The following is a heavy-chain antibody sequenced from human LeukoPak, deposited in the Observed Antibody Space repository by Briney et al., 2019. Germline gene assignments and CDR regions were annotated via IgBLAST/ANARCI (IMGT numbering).Heavy chain of an antibody. CDR1: GFTSGSYW. CDR3: ARGYGDSILFDY. D-gene: IGHD4-17*01. V-gene: IGHV3-7*04. Sequence: GASLRLSCASSGFTSGSYWMNWVRHPPGKVLERLANRKQDGSDKYYVDSVTGRFTISRDNAKISLFLQMNSLRAEDTAVYYCARGYGDSILFDYWGQGTLVTVSS. CDR2: RKQDGSDK. J-gene: IGHJ4*02.